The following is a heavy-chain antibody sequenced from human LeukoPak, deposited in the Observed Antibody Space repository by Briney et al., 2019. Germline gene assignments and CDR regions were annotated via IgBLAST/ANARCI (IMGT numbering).Heavy chain of an antibody. CDR2: IRSDGSNK. J-gene: IGHJ4*02. CDR1: GFSFSSYG. Sequence: PGGSLRLSCAASGFSFSSYGMHWVRQAPGKGLEWVAFIRSDGSNKYYADSVKGRFTISRDNSKNTLFLQMNSLRAEDTAVYYCAKDDGRTLDYWGQGTLVTVSS. D-gene: IGHD2-15*01. CDR3: AKDDGRTLDY. V-gene: IGHV3-30*02.